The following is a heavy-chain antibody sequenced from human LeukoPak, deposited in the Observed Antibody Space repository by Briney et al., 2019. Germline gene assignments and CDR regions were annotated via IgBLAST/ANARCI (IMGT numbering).Heavy chain of an antibody. D-gene: IGHD4-17*01. CDR1: KFNFNSYG. CDR3: AKDPNGDYIGTFDI. V-gene: IGHV3-23*01. J-gene: IGHJ3*02. CDR2: ISGSGYST. Sequence: PGGSLRLSCATSKFNFNSYGMTWVRQAPGKGLEWVSSISGSGYSTQYAAFVQGRFTTSRDSSKNTLYLQMSSLRAEDTAVYYCAKDPNGDYIGTFDIWGQGTMVTVSS.